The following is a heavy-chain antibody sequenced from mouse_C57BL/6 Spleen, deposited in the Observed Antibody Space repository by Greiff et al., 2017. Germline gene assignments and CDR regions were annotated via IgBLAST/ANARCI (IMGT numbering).Heavy chain of an antibody. CDR3: ARRLGDYAMDY. V-gene: IGHV5-6*02. CDR2: ISSGGSYT. CDR1: GFTFSSYG. J-gene: IGHJ4*01. Sequence: DVHLVESGGDLVKPGGSLKLSCAASGFTFSSYGMSWVRQTPDKRLEWVATISSGGSYTYYPDSVKGRFTISRDNAKNTLYLQMSSLKSEDTAMYYCARRLGDYAMDYWGQGTSVTVSS. D-gene: IGHD4-1*01.